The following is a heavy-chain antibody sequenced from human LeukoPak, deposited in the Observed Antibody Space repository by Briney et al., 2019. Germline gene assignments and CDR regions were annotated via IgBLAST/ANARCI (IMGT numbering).Heavy chain of an antibody. J-gene: IGHJ4*02. V-gene: IGHV3-21*01. CDR2: ISSSSSYI. CDR3: ARSGWFGELGFDY. Sequence: GGSLRLSCAASGFAFSSFAMHWVRQAPGKGLEWASSISSSSSYIYYADSVKGRFTFSRDNAKNSLYLQMNSLRAEDTAVYYCARSGWFGELGFDYWGQETLVTVSS. D-gene: IGHD3-10*01. CDR1: GFAFSSFA.